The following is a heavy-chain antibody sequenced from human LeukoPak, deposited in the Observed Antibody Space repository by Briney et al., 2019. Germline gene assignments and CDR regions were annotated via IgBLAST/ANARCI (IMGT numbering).Heavy chain of an antibody. CDR2: ISGSGGST. D-gene: IGHD3-10*01. CDR1: GLTFSRYA. V-gene: IGHV3-23*01. CDR3: EKDGLVWFGELN. J-gene: IGHJ4*02. Sequence: PGGSLRLSCAASGLTFSRYAMNWVRQAPGKGLEWVSAISGSGGSTYYADSVKGRFTISRDNSKNTLYLQMNSLRAEDTAVYYCEKDGLVWFGELNWGQGTLVTVSS.